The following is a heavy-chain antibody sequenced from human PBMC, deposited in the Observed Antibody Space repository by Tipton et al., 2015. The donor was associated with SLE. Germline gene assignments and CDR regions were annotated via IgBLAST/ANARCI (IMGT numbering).Heavy chain of an antibody. CDR1: AGSITSTNYY. V-gene: IGHV4-61*01. D-gene: IGHD3-3*01. CDR3: ATSPTSFWSSYYDF. J-gene: IGHJ4*02. CDR2: VYHTGNT. Sequence: TLSLTCTVSAGSITSTNYYWSWIRQSPGKGMEWIGYVYHTGNTNYNPSLKSRLTISIDASKNQFSLKLSSVTAADTALYYCATSPTSFWSSYYDFRGQGILVTVSS.